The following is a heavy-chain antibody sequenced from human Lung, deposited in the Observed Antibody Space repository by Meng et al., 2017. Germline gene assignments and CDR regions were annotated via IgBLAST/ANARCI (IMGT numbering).Heavy chain of an antibody. CDR3: AGGPWELDF. V-gene: IGHV4-61*01. CDR1: GGPRSRGYHC. Sequence: SGPGLVSPLGNPFPPRTVSGGPRSRGYHCWGLVPQPPGKGLEWIAYMDYSRRTNYSPSLKSRVTMSTDTSKNQLSLKLSSVTAADTAVYYCAGGPWELDFWGQGTLVTVSS. CDR2: MDYSRRT. D-gene: IGHD1-26*01. J-gene: IGHJ4*02.